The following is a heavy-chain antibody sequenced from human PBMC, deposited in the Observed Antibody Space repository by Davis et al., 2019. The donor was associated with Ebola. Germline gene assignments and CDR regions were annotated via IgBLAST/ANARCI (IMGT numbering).Heavy chain of an antibody. Sequence: GESLKISCKGSGYSFTSYWITWVRQKPGKGLEWLGRIDPIDSYINYNPSFEGHVTMSVDRSISTAYLHWSSLQASDTAIYYCARLRYYDILTRSFGMDVSGQGTAVTVTS. D-gene: IGHD3-9*01. V-gene: IGHV5-10-1*01. CDR3: ARLRYYDILTRSFGMDV. J-gene: IGHJ6*02. CDR1: GYSFTSYW. CDR2: IDPIDSYI.